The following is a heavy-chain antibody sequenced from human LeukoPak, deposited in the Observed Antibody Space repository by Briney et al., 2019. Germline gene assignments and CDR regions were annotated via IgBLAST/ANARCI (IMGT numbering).Heavy chain of an antibody. D-gene: IGHD2-21*02. J-gene: IGHJ4*02. CDR3: TTVGGDSTPD. V-gene: IGHV3-15*01. Sequence: GGSLRLSCAASGFTFSNAWMTWVRQAPGKGLEWVGRIKSKTHGQAADYAAPVKGRFTISRDDSKNTLYLQMNSLKTEYTAVYYCTTVGGDSTPDWGQGTLVTVSS. CDR1: GFTFSNAW. CDR2: IKSKTHGQAA.